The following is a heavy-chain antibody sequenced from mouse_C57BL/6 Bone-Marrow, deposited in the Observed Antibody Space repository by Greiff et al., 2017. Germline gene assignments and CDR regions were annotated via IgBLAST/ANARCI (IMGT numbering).Heavy chain of an antibody. V-gene: IGHV1-4*01. CDR2: ITPSSGYT. J-gene: IGHJ3*01. Sequence: QVQLQESGAELARPGASVKMSCKASGYTFTSYTMHWVKQRPGQGLEWIGYITPSSGYTKYNQKFKDKATLTADKASSTAYMQLSSLTSEDSAVYYCARRMCSSWFAYWGQGTLVTVSA. CDR3: ARRMCSSWFAY. CDR1: GYTFTSYT.